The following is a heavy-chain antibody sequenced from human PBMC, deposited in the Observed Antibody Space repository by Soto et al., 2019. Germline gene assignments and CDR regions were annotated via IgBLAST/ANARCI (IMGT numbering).Heavy chain of an antibody. CDR1: GYMFTTYG. J-gene: IGHJ4*02. V-gene: IGHV1-18*04. D-gene: IGHD6-6*01. CDR3: ARTGGGMAARPLEY. CDR2: ISAYNGNK. Sequence: QVQLVQSGGEVKKPGASVEVSCRTSGYMFTTYGMSWVRQAPGQGLEWMAWISAYNGNKKYAQKCPGRVPQTTHTSPGTASMEPRHPTPDHTGTYFWARTGGGMAARPLEYWGQGTLVTVSS.